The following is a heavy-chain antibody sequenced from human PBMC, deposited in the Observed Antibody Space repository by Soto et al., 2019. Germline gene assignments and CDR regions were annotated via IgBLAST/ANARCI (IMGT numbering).Heavy chain of an antibody. CDR1: GFTFSNYA. Sequence: GGSLRLSCVVSGFTFSNYAMSWVRQAPGKGLAWVSAISGSGGSTYYADSVKGRFTISRDNSKNTLHLQMNNLRAEDTALYYCAKGETTYYYDNSGFLDYWGQGSLVTVSS. J-gene: IGHJ4*02. CDR3: AKGETTYYYDNSGFLDY. V-gene: IGHV3-23*01. CDR2: ISGSGGST. D-gene: IGHD3-22*01.